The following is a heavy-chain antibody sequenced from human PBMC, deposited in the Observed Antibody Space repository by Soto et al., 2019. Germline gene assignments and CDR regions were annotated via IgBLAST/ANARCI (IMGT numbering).Heavy chain of an antibody. V-gene: IGHV4-61*01. Sequence: QVQLQESGPGLVKPSETLSLTCTVSGGSVSSGSYYWNWIRQPPGKGLEWIGYVYYTGSTNYNPSSKGRVTLSADPSRIQFPQKRKSVTAADAGVYYCAGESREHSSSGGLVVWGQGTTVTVSS. D-gene: IGHD1-26*01. CDR1: GGSVSSGSYY. CDR2: VYYTGST. J-gene: IGHJ6*02. CDR3: AGESREHSSSGGLVV.